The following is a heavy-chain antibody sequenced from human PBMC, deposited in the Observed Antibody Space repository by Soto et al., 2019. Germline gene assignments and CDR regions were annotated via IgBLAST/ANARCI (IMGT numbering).Heavy chain of an antibody. CDR3: ARAIRGFSYVVDY. CDR2: ISGSGATK. D-gene: IGHD5-18*01. CDR1: GFIFSSHS. V-gene: IGHV3-48*02. J-gene: IGHJ4*02. Sequence: PGGSLRLSCAASGFIFSSHSINWVRQAPGKGLEWVSYISGSGATKYYADSVKGRFTISRDNARNSLYLQMSSLSDEDTAVYYCARAIRGFSYVVDYWGQGTLVTVSS.